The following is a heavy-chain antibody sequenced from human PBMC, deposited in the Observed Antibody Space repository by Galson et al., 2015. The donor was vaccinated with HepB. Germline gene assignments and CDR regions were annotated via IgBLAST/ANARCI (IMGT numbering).Heavy chain of an antibody. V-gene: IGHV3-53*01. Sequence: SLRLSCAASGFTVSSNYMSWVRQAPGKGLEWVSAIYSGGSTYYADSVKGRFTISRDNSKNTLYLQMNSLRAEDTAVYYCARDYSWYFDLWGRGTLVTVSS. CDR2: IYSGGST. CDR1: GFTVSSNY. D-gene: IGHD4-11*01. CDR3: ARDYSWYFDL. J-gene: IGHJ2*01.